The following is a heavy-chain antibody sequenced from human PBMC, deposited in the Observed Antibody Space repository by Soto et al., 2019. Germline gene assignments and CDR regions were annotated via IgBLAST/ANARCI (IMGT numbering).Heavy chain of an antibody. V-gene: IGHV4-31*03. J-gene: IGHJ4*02. D-gene: IGHD3-22*01. Sequence: PSETLSLTCTVSGGSISSGDYYWSWTRQHPGKGLEWIGYIYYSGSTYYNPSLKSRVTISVDTSKNQFSLKLSSVTAADTAVYYCARDLGYDSSGYSGGFDYWGQGTLVTVSS. CDR1: GGSISSGDYY. CDR3: ARDLGYDSSGYSGGFDY. CDR2: IYYSGST.